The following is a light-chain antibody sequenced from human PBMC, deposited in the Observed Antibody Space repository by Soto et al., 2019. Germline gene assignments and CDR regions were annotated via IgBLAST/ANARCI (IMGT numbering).Light chain of an antibody. CDR1: SSNIGAGYD. CDR2: GNS. Sequence: QLVLTQPPSVSGAPGQRVTISCTGSSSNIGAGYDVHWYQQLPGTVPKLLIYGNSNRPSGVPDRFSGSKSGTSASLAITGLQAEDEADYYCQSYDSSLSGFVVFGGGTKVTVL. CDR3: QSYDSSLSGFVV. V-gene: IGLV1-40*01. J-gene: IGLJ2*01.